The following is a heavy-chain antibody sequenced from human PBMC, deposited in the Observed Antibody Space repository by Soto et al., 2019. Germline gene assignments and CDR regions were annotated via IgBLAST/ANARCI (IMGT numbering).Heavy chain of an antibody. Sequence: PGGSLRLSCAASGFTFSSYGMHWVRQAPGKGLEWVAVISYDGSNKYYADSVKGRYTISRDNSKNTLYMQIKSLRSEDTAVYYCAKPSLSYGGYGSAFDYWGQGT. D-gene: IGHD4-17*01. CDR3: AKPSLSYGGYGSAFDY. J-gene: IGHJ4*02. V-gene: IGHV3-30*18. CDR1: GFTFSSYG. CDR2: ISYDGSNK.